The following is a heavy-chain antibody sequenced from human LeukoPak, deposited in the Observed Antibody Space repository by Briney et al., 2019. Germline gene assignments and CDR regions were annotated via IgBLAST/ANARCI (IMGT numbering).Heavy chain of an antibody. Sequence: NPSETLSLTCTVSGGSISSYYWSWIRQPAGKGLEWIGRIYTSGSTNYNPSLKSRVTMSVDTSKNQFSLKLSSVTAADTAVYYCLGIAVAGTECWGQGTLVTVSS. CDR3: LGIAVAGTEC. V-gene: IGHV4-4*07. CDR1: GGSISSYY. J-gene: IGHJ4*02. D-gene: IGHD6-19*01. CDR2: IYTSGST.